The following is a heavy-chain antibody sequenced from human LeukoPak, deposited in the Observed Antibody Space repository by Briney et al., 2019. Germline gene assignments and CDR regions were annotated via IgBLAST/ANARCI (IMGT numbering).Heavy chain of an antibody. D-gene: IGHD2-2*02. CDR3: ARTVPAAIAWFDP. Sequence: PSETLSLTCAVYGGSFSGYYWSWIRQPPGKGLEWIGYIYYSGSTNYNPSLKSRVTISVDTSKNQFSLKLSSVTAADTAVYYCARTVPAAIAWFDPWGQGTLVTVSS. CDR1: GGSFSGYY. J-gene: IGHJ5*02. CDR2: IYYSGST. V-gene: IGHV4-59*01.